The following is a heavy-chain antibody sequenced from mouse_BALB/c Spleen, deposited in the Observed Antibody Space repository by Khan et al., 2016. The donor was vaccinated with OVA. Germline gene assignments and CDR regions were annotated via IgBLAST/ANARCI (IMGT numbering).Heavy chain of an antibody. CDR1: GYSITSDYA. CDR2: ISHSGRT. CDR3: ARSVTITTVVATDFDY. V-gene: IGHV3-2*02. J-gene: IGHJ2*01. D-gene: IGHD1-1*01. Sequence: EVQLQESGPGLVKPSQSLSLTCTVTGYSITSDYAWNWIRQFPGNKLEWMGYISHSGRTSYNPFLKRRISIPRDTSKNQFFLQLNSVTTEDTATYYCARSVTITTVVATDFDYWGQGTTLAVSS.